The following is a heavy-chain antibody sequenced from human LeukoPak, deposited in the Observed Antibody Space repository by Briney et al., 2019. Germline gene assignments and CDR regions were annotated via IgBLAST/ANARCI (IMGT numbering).Heavy chain of an antibody. D-gene: IGHD3-10*01. Sequence: GGSLRLSCAASGFTFDDYAMHWVRQAPGKGLEWVSGISWNSGSIGYADSVKGRFTISRDNAKSSLYLQMNSLRAEDTALYYCAKEYYYGSGSFRGNAFDIWGQGTMVTVSS. V-gene: IGHV3-9*01. CDR3: AKEYYYGSGSFRGNAFDI. CDR1: GFTFDDYA. CDR2: ISWNSGSI. J-gene: IGHJ3*02.